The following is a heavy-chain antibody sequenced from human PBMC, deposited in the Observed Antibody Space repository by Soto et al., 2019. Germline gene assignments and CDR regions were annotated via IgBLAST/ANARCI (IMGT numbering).Heavy chain of an antibody. D-gene: IGHD3-9*01. J-gene: IGHJ3*02. Sequence: GESLKISCKGSGYSFTSYWIGWVRQMPGKGLEWMGIIYPGDSDTRYSPSFQGQVTISADKSISTAYLQWSSLKASDTAMYYWARPIKPYYDILTGYYIAFDIWGQGTMVTVSS. CDR1: GYSFTSYW. CDR2: IYPGDSDT. CDR3: ARPIKPYYDILTGYYIAFDI. V-gene: IGHV5-51*01.